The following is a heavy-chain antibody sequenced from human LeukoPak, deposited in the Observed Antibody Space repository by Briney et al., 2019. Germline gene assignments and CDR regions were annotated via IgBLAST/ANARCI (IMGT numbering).Heavy chain of an antibody. CDR2: ISGSGGST. CDR1: GFTFSSYA. D-gene: IGHD6-19*01. J-gene: IGHJ4*02. CDR3: AKDLRQWLVLAIFDY. V-gene: IGHV3-23*01. Sequence: GGSLRLSCAASGFTFSSYAMSWVRQAPGKGLEWVSAISGSGGSTYYADSVKGRFTISRDNSKNTLYLQMNGLRAEDTAVYYCAKDLRQWLVLAIFDYWGQGTLVTVSS.